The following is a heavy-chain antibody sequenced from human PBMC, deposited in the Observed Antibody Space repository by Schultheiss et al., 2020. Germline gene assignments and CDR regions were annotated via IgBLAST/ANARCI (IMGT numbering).Heavy chain of an antibody. V-gene: IGHV3-23*01. CDR3: AKDDYGSGSYYPFDY. CDR2: ISGSGGTT. J-gene: IGHJ4*02. D-gene: IGHD3-10*01. CDR1: GFTFSNYG. Sequence: GGSLRLSCVASGFTFSNYGMSWVRQPLGKGLDWVSSISGSGGTTYYADSVKGRFNISRDNSKNTLYLQMNSLRAEDTAVYYCAKDDYGSGSYYPFDYWGQGTLVTVSS.